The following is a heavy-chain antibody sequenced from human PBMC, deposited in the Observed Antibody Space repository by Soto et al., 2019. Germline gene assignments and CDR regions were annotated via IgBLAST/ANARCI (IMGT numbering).Heavy chain of an antibody. Sequence: SETLSLTCAVYGGSFSDYYWSWIRQPPGKGLEWIGYIYYSGSTYYNPSLKSRVTISVDTSKNQFSLKLSSVTAADTAVYYCARDWFGAPHMDVWGQGTTVTVSS. CDR2: IYYSGST. J-gene: IGHJ6*02. V-gene: IGHV4-30-4*01. CDR3: ARDWFGAPHMDV. D-gene: IGHD3-10*01. CDR1: GGSFSDYY.